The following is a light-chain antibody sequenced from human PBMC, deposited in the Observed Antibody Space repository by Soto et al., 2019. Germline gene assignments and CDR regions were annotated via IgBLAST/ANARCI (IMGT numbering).Light chain of an antibody. J-gene: IGKJ1*01. CDR1: QSISSN. CDR2: GAS. CDR3: QQYDNWPRT. Sequence: EIVMTQSPATLSVSPGERATLSCRASQSISSNLAWYQQRPGQAPRLLIYGASSRAAGIPDRFIGSGSGTDFTLTISSLQSEDFAVYYCQQYDNWPRTFGQGTKVDIK. V-gene: IGKV3D-15*01.